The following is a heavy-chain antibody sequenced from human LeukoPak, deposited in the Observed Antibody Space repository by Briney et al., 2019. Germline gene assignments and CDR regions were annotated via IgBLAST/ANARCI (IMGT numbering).Heavy chain of an antibody. D-gene: IGHD3-22*01. Sequence: PGGSLRLSCAASGFTFDDYGMSWVRQAPGKGLEWVSGINWNGGSTGYADSVKGRFTISRDNAKNSLYLQMNSLRAEDTALYHCARGGYYDSSGYYNYWGQGTLVTVSS. CDR1: GFTFDDYG. CDR3: ARGGYYDSSGYYNY. CDR2: INWNGGST. V-gene: IGHV3-20*01. J-gene: IGHJ4*02.